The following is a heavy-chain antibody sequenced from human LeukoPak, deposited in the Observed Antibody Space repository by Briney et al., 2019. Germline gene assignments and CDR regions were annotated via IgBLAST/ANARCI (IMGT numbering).Heavy chain of an antibody. CDR1: GYTFTSYY. V-gene: IGHV1-46*01. Sequence: ASVKVSCKASGYTFTSYYMHWVRQAPGQGLEWMGIINPSGGTTSYAQKFQGRVTMTRDTSTSTVYMELSSLRSENTAVYYCARVPSSYYYGMGVWGQGTTVTVSS. CDR3: ARVPSSYYYGMGV. CDR2: INPSGGTT. J-gene: IGHJ6*02. D-gene: IGHD2-2*01.